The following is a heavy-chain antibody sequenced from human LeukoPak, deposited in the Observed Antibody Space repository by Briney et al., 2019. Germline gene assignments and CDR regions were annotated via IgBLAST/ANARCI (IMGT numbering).Heavy chain of an antibody. D-gene: IGHD6-19*01. Sequence: ASVTVSCTASGYTFTIYGISWVRQAPGQGLEWMGWISTYNGYANYAQKLQGRVTMTTETSTSTAYMELRSLRSDDTAVYYCARNSSDWYGYMDVWGKGTTVTVSS. CDR2: ISTYNGYA. V-gene: IGHV1-18*01. CDR1: GYTFTIYG. J-gene: IGHJ6*04. CDR3: ARNSSDWYGYMDV.